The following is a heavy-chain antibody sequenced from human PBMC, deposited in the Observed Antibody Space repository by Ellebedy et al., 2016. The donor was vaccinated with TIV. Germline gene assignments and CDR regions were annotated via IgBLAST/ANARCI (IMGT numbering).Heavy chain of an antibody. J-gene: IGHJ4*02. CDR1: GGSISRSSYY. CDR3: ASEPPYFYGASGIYLQDF. Sequence: MPSETLSLTCTVSGGSISRSSYYRGWVRQPPGKGLEWIASIYYSGSTYYNPALKSRLTISVDTSKTQFSLKLTSVPAADTAVYYCASEPPYFYGASGIYLQDFWGQGTLVTVSS. CDR2: IYYSGST. D-gene: IGHD3-10*01. V-gene: IGHV4-39*01.